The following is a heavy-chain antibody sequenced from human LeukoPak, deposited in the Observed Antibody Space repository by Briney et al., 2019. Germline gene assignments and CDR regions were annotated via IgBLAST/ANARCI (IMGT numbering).Heavy chain of an antibody. Sequence: SETLSLTCTVSGGSISSYYWSWIRQPPGKGLEWIGYIYYSGSTNYNPSLKSRVTISVDTSKNQFSLKLSSVTAADTAVYYCARGVQSSSGPYFDYWGQGTLVTVSS. V-gene: IGHV4-59*08. CDR1: GGSISSYY. CDR3: ARGVQSSSGPYFDY. J-gene: IGHJ4*02. CDR2: IYYSGST. D-gene: IGHD6-6*01.